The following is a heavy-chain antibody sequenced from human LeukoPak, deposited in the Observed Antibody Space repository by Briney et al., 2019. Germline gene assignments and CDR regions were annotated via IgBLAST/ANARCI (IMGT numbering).Heavy chain of an antibody. CDR3: TTGPMVREVTDY. D-gene: IGHD3-10*01. CDR1: GFTFSNAW. V-gene: IGHV3-15*01. J-gene: IGHJ4*02. CDR2: IKSKTDGGTT. Sequence: GESLRLSCAASGFTFSNAWMSWVRQAPGKGLEWVGRIKSKTDGGTTDYAAPVKGRFIISRDDSKNTLYLQMNSLKTEDTAVYYCTTGPMVREVTDYWGQGTLVTVSS.